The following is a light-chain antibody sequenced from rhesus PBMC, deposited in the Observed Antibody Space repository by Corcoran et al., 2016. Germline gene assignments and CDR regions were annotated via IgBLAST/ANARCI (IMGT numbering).Light chain of an antibody. CDR2: GAS. J-gene: IGKJ2*01. Sequence: EIVMTQSPATLSLSPGERATLSCRASQSVSSFVAWYQQKPEQAPRLLIYGASSRATGIPKRFSGSGSGTDFTLIISSLEPEDVGVYYCQQYNNWNTFGQGTKVEIK. CDR1: QSVSSF. CDR3: QQYNNWNT. V-gene: IGKV3S9*01.